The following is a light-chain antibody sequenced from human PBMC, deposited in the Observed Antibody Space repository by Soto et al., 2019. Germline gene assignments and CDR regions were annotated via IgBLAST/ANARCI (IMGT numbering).Light chain of an antibody. CDR1: QSISSN. J-gene: IGKJ5*01. CDR3: QQYNNWPHIT. CDR2: GAS. Sequence: EIVLTQSPATLSVSPGEGATLSCRASQSISSNLAWYQQRPGQAPRLLIFGASTRATGIPATFSGSGSGTDLTLTITSLQSEDFAVYYCQQYNNWPHITFGQGTRLE. V-gene: IGKV3-15*01.